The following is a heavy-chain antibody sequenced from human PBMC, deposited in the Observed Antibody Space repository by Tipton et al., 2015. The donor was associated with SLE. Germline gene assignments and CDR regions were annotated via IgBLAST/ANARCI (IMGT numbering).Heavy chain of an antibody. CDR2: INHSGST. CDR1: GGSFSSYY. J-gene: IGHJ3*02. V-gene: IGHV4-34*01. CDR3: ARGISPRVFDI. Sequence: TLSLTCAVYGGSFSSYYWSWIRQTPGKGLEWIGEINHSGSTNYNPSLKSRVTILVDTSKNQFSLKLSSATAADTAVYYCARGISPRVFDIWGQGTMVTVAS.